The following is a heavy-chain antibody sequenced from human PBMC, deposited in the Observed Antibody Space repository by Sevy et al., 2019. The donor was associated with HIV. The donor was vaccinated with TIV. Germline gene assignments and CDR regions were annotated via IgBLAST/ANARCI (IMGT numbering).Heavy chain of an antibody. CDR1: GYTFTGHY. D-gene: IGHD2-15*01. V-gene: IGHV1-2*02. CDR2: INPNSGST. CDR3: ARVFPYCSGGSCYSPYDAFDI. Sequence: GASVKVSCKASGYTFTGHYMHWVRQAPGQGLDWMGWINPNSGSTDYAQKFQGRVTLTRDTSISTAYLELSRLTSDDTAVYYCARVFPYCSGGSCYSPYDAFDIWGQGTMVTVSS. J-gene: IGHJ3*02.